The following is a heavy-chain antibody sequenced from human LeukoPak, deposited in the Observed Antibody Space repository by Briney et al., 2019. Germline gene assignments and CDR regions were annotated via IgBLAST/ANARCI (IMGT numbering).Heavy chain of an antibody. CDR2: ISSSSSTI. CDR3: ARVIAAAGTSFDY. J-gene: IGHJ4*02. V-gene: IGHV3-48*02. CDR1: GFTFSSYS. D-gene: IGHD6-13*01. Sequence: GGSLRLSCAASGFTFSSYSMNWVRQARGKGLEWVSYISSSSSTIYYADFVKGRFTISRDNAKNSLYLQMNSLRDEDTAVYYCARVIAAAGTSFDYWGQGTLVTVSS.